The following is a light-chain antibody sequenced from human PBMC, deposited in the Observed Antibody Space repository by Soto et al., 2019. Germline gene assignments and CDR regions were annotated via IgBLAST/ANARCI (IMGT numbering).Light chain of an antibody. V-gene: IGKV3-20*01. CDR1: QRASRQY. CDR3: QDFDSPQCT. Sequence: VLTQSPDTLSLSPGDRATLSCRANQRASRQYLSWYQQRPGQPPRLLIYSVSMRADGIPDRFSGSGSGSEFTLTINRLEPEDFAVYYCQDFDSPQCTFGQGTKIE. CDR2: SVS. J-gene: IGKJ1*01.